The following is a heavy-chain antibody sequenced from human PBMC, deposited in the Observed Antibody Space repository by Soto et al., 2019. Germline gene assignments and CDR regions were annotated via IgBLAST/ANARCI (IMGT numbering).Heavy chain of an antibody. CDR3: ATLSTNWSGFDF. V-gene: IGHV1-69*02. D-gene: IGHD7-27*01. Sequence: QVQLVQSGAEVKKPGSSVKVSCKASGGTFSSYSINWVRQAPGQGLEWMGRTIPILNIGNSAQKFQGRVTITADKSTNTAYMEVSSLRSEDTAVYYCATLSTNWSGFDFWGQGTLVTVSS. CDR1: GGTFSSYS. CDR2: TIPILNIG. J-gene: IGHJ4*02.